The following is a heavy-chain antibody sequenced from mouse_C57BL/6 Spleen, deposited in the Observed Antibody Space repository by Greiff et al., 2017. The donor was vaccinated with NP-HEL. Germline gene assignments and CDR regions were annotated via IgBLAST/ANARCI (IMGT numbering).Heavy chain of an antibody. CDR1: CYSITSGYY. D-gene: IGHD2-3*01. J-gene: IGHJ3*01. CDR3: AREDGYSWFAY. CDR2: ISYDGSN. Sequence: EVQRVESGPGLVKPSQSLSLTCSVTCYSITSGYYWNWIRQFPGNKLEWMGYISYDGSNNYNPSLKNRISITRDTSKNQFFLKLNSVTTEDTATYYCAREDGYSWFAYWGQGTLVTVSA. V-gene: IGHV3-6*01.